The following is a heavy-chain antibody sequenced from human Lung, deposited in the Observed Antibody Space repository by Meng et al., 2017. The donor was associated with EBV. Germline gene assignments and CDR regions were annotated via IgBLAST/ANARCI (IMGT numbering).Heavy chain of an antibody. CDR1: GGTFSSYT. D-gene: IGHD3-22*01. V-gene: IGHV1-69*08. CDR2: IIPILGIA. J-gene: IGHJ4*02. Sequence: QVQLVQSGAEVKKPXSSVKVXCKASGGTFSSYTISWVRQAPGQGLEWMGRIIPILGIANYAQKFQGRVTITADKSTSTAYMELSSLRSEDTAVYYCAREDSSGYSYYFDYWGQGTMVTVSS. CDR3: AREDSSGYSYYFDY.